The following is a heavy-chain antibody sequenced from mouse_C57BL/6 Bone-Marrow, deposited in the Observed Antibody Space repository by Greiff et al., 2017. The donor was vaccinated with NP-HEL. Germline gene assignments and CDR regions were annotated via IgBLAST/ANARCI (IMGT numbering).Heavy chain of an antibody. CDR3: ARRGYGYFDY. CDR2: INPSSGYT. V-gene: IGHV1-7*01. CDR1: GYTFTSYW. Sequence: QVQLQQSGAELAKPGASVKLSCKASGYTFTSYWMHWVKQRPGQGLEWIGYINPSSGYTKYNQKFKVKATLHADKSSSTDYMQLSSLTYEDSAVYYCARRGYGYFDYWGQGTTLTVSS. J-gene: IGHJ2*01. D-gene: IGHD2-2*01.